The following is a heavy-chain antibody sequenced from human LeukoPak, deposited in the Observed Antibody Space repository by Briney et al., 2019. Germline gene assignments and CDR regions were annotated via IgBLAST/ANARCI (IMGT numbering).Heavy chain of an antibody. Sequence: GGSLRLSCAGSGFALKSYSLTWVRQAPGKGLEWVSSISSTSAYIHYADSVKGRFTISRDNSKNTLYMQMNSLRAEDTAVYYCAKAGIVGVSWFDPWGQGTLVTVSS. CDR2: ISSTSAYI. V-gene: IGHV3-21*04. D-gene: IGHD1-26*01. CDR1: GFALKSYS. CDR3: AKAGIVGVSWFDP. J-gene: IGHJ5*02.